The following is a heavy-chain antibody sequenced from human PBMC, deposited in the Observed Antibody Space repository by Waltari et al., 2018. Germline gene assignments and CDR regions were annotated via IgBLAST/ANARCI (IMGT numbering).Heavy chain of an antibody. Sequence: EVQLVESGGGLVKPGGSLRLSCAASGFTFGGSGMNWVRQAPGKGLGWVSSISTGSNYIYYADSMKGRFTISRDNAKNSLYLQMNSLRAEDTAVYYCARGKQWLPFYGMDVWGQGTTVTVSS. D-gene: IGHD6-19*01. J-gene: IGHJ6*02. V-gene: IGHV3-21*02. CDR2: ISTGSNYI. CDR3: ARGKQWLPFYGMDV. CDR1: GFTFGGSG.